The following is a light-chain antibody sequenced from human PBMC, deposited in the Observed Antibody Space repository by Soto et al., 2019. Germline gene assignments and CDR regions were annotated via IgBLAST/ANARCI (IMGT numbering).Light chain of an antibody. Sequence: VLTQPPSASGTPGQRVTISCSGSSSNIGSNYVYWYQQLPGTAPKLLIYSNNQRPSGVPDRFSGSKSGTSASLAISGLRSEDEADYYCAAWDDSLSSVVFGGGTQLTVL. V-gene: IGLV1-47*02. CDR2: SNN. CDR3: AAWDDSLSSVV. J-gene: IGLJ2*01. CDR1: SSNIGSNY.